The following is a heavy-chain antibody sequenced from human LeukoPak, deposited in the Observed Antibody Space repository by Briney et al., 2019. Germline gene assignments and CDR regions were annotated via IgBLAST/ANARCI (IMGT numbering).Heavy chain of an antibody. D-gene: IGHD1-26*01. CDR1: EFNFRMYA. Sequence: AGSLRLSCAASEFNFRMYAMSWVRLDPGKGREWVSGIVGDGSSTYYADSVKGRFTISKDYSKNTLYLKMNSLSAEDTAMYYCAKDSIYGDGKWDIDYWGQGTLVTVSS. CDR2: IVGDGSST. J-gene: IGHJ4*02. CDR3: AKDSIYGDGKWDIDY. V-gene: IGHV3-23*01.